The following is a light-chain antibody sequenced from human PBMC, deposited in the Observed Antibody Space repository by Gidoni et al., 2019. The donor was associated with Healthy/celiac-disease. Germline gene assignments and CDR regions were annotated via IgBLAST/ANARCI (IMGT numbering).Light chain of an antibody. J-gene: IGKJ4*01. CDR2: GAS. Sequence: EIVMTQSPATLSVSPGERATLSCRASQSVSSNLAWYQQKPGQAPRLLIYGASTRATGIPARFSGSGSGTEFTLTISSLQSEDFAVYYCQQSLTFGGXTKVEIK. CDR1: QSVSSN. CDR3: QQSLT. V-gene: IGKV3-15*01.